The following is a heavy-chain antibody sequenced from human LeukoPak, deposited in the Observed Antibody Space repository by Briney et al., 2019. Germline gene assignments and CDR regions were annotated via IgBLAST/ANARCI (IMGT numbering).Heavy chain of an antibody. D-gene: IGHD6-13*01. J-gene: IGHJ4*02. CDR3: ARDRFSSWIDY. V-gene: IGHV1-3*01. Sequence: GASVKVSCKASGYTFSSYAMHWVRQAPGQRLEWMGWINAGNDNTKYSQKFQGRVTVTRDTSANTTYMELSSLRSEDTAVYYCARDRFSSWIDYWGQGTLVTVSS. CDR2: INAGNDNT. CDR1: GYTFSSYA.